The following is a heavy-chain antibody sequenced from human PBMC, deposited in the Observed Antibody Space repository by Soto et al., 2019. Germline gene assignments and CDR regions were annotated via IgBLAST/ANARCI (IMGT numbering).Heavy chain of an antibody. Sequence: QVQLQQWGAGLLKPSETLSLTCAVYGGSFSGYYWSWIRQPPGKGLEWIGEINHSGSTNYNPSLKSRVTISVDTSKNQFSLQLSSVTDADTAVYYCARSAAGFFDYWGQGTLVTVSS. J-gene: IGHJ4*02. D-gene: IGHD6-13*01. V-gene: IGHV4-34*01. CDR2: INHSGST. CDR1: GGSFSGYY. CDR3: ARSAAGFFDY.